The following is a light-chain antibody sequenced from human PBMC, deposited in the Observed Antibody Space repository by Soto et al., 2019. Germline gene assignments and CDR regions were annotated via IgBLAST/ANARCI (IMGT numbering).Light chain of an antibody. J-gene: IGKJ1*01. V-gene: IGKV3-15*01. Sequence: EVVMTQSPAALSVSPGERVTLSSRASQSINAHLAWYQQKAGQAPRLLIHGASTRATGIPARFSGSGFGTEFILTISSLQSEDFAVYYCQQYNTWLWTFGQGTKVEIQ. CDR2: GAS. CDR3: QQYNTWLWT. CDR1: QSINAH.